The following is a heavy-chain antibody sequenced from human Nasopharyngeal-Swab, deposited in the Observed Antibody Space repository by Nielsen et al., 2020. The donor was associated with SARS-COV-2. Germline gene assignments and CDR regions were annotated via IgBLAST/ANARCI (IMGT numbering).Heavy chain of an antibody. Sequence: GGSLRLSCAASGFTFSSYGMHWVRQAPGKGLEWVAVIWYDGSNKYYADSVKGRFTISRDNSKNTLYLQMNSLRAEDTAVYYCARDPPLVGATNEEAFDIWGQGTMVTVSS. CDR1: GFTFSSYG. CDR2: IWYDGSNK. D-gene: IGHD1-26*01. V-gene: IGHV3-33*01. CDR3: ARDPPLVGATNEEAFDI. J-gene: IGHJ3*02.